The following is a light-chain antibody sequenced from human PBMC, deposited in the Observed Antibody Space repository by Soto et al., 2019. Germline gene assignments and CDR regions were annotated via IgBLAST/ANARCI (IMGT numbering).Light chain of an antibody. CDR2: GAS. J-gene: IGKJ5*01. V-gene: IGKV3-15*01. CDR3: QQYNNWTIT. Sequence: EMVMTQSPATLSVSPGGRATLSCRASQSVSSNLAWYQQKPGQAPRLLIYGASTRATGIPARFSGSGSGTEFTLTISSLQSEDFAVYYCQQYNNWTITFGQGTRLEI. CDR1: QSVSSN.